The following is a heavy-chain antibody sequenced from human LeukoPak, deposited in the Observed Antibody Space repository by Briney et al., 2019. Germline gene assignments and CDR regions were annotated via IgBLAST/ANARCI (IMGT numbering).Heavy chain of an antibody. CDR2: INHSGST. J-gene: IGHJ6*02. Sequence: PSETLSLTCAVYGGSFSGYYWSWIRQPPGKGLEWIGEINHSGSTNYNPSLKSRVTISVDTSKNQFSLKLSSVTAADTAVYYCARGRKYAVRGVISYGAYYYYGMDVWGQGTTVTVSS. V-gene: IGHV4-34*01. CDR1: GGSFSGYY. CDR3: ARGRKYAVRGVISYGAYYYYGMDV. D-gene: IGHD3-10*01.